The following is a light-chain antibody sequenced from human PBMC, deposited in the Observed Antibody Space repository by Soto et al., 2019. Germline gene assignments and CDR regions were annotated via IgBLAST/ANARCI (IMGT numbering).Light chain of an antibody. V-gene: IGLV2-8*01. CDR1: SSDVGGYNY. J-gene: IGLJ1*01. CDR2: EVT. CDR3: FSYAGRNNVDV. Sequence: QSALAQPPSASGSPGQSVTISCTGTSSDVGGYNYVSWYQQHPGKAPKLVIYEVTKRPSGVPDRFSGSKFGNTASLTVSGLQPEDEAEYFCFSYAGRNNVDVFGTGTKLTVL.